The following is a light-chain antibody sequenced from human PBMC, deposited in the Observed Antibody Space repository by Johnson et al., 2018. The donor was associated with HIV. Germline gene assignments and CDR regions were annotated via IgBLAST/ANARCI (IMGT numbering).Light chain of an antibody. CDR3: GTWDSGRGAHYV. V-gene: IGLV1-51*02. CDR1: SSNIGENF. J-gene: IGLJ1*01. CDR2: ENN. Sequence: QSVLTQPPSVSAAPGQKVTFSCSGSSSNIGENFVSWYQHLPGTAPKLLIYENNKRPSGIPDRFSGSQSGTSATLDITGLQPGDKADYYCGTWDSGRGAHYVFGTGHKVTGL.